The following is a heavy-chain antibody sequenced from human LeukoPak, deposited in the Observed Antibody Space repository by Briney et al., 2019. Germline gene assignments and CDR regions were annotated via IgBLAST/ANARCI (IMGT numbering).Heavy chain of an antibody. Sequence: SETLSLTCAVNGGSFSGYYWSWIRQPAGKGLEWIGRIYTSGSTNYNPSLKSRVTISVDTSKNQFSLKLSSVTAADTAVYYCASSLGGSGSRTRNYYYYMDVWGKGTTVTISS. V-gene: IGHV4-59*10. CDR1: GGSFSGYY. CDR3: ASSLGGSGSRTRNYYYYMDV. CDR2: IYTSGST. J-gene: IGHJ6*03. D-gene: IGHD3-10*01.